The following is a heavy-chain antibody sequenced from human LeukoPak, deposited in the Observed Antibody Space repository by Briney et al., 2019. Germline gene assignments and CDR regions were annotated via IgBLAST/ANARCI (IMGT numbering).Heavy chain of an antibody. D-gene: IGHD2-21*01. V-gene: IGHV3-48*03. CDR2: IRTSRTNI. CDR1: VLTFSSYE. CDR3: ARETINCGGDCYDY. J-gene: IGHJ4*02. Sequence: GGTLRLFCAASVLTFSSYEMNCVREAPGKGLECGSYIRTSRTNILYAGSVKRRFNVSRDNAKNSLYVQLNSLRAEDTGIYYWARETINCGGDCYDYWGQGALVTVSS.